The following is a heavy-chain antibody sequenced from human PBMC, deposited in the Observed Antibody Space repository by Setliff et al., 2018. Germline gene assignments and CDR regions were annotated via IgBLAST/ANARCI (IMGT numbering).Heavy chain of an antibody. J-gene: IGHJ3*02. V-gene: IGHV7-4-1*02. CDR2: INTNTGNP. D-gene: IGHD3-3*01. CDR1: GYTFTSCA. Sequence: GASVPVSCKASGYTFTSCAMNWVRQAPGQGLEWMGWINTNTGNPTYAQGFTGRFVFSLDTSVSTAYLQISSLKAEDTAVYYCARGDFWVVGGAFDIWGQGTMVTVSS. CDR3: ARGDFWVVGGAFDI.